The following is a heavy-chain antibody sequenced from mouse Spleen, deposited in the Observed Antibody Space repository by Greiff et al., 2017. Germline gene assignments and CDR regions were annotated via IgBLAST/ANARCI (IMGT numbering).Heavy chain of an antibody. CDR3: TRWYYDYEGFAY. V-gene: IGHV6-6*01. Sequence: EVQGVESGGGLVQPGGSMKLSCAASGFTFSDAWMDWVRQTPEKGLEWVAEIRNKANNHATYYAESVKGRFTISRDDSKSSVYLKMNSLRAEDTGIYYCTRWYYDYEGFAYWGQGTLVTVSA. D-gene: IGHD2-4*01. CDR1: GFTFSDAW. CDR2: IRNKANNHAT. J-gene: IGHJ3*01.